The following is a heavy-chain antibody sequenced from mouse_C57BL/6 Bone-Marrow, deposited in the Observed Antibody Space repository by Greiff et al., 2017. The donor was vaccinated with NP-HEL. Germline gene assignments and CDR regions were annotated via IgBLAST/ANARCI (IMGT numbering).Heavy chain of an antibody. V-gene: IGHV5-4*03. D-gene: IGHD2-2*01. CDR3: ARVYYGYDELDY. J-gene: IGHJ2*01. CDR2: ISDGGSYT. Sequence: EVKLMESGGGLVKPGGSLKLSCAASGFTFSSYAMSWVRQTPEKRLEWVATISDGGSYTYYPDNVKGRFTITRDNAKNNLYLQMSHLKSEDTAMYYCARVYYGYDELDYWGQGTTLTVSS. CDR1: GFTFSSYA.